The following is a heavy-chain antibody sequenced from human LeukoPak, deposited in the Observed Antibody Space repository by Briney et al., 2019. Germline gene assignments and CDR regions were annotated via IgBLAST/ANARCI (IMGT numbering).Heavy chain of an antibody. CDR3: TRDLGII. V-gene: IGHV1-18*01. CDR1: GYTFSSYG. J-gene: IGHJ3*02. D-gene: IGHD1-14*01. CDR2: ISANNGNT. Sequence: ASVKVSCKASGYTFSSYGISWVRQAPGQGLEWMGWISANNGNTNYAQKLQGRVTITTDTSTSTAYMELRSLTPDDTAVYYCTRDLGIIWGQGTMVTVSS.